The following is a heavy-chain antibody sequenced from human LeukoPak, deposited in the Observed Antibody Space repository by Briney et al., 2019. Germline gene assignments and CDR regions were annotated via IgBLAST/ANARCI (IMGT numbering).Heavy chain of an antibody. J-gene: IGHJ4*02. V-gene: IGHV4-38-2*02. CDR1: GHSISSGYY. D-gene: IGHD2-15*01. CDR3: ARDRDAVAKGWYFAY. Sequence: PSDTLSLTCTVSGHSISSGYYWGWIRQPPGKGLEWIGRIYHSGSTYYNPSLKSRVTISEDTSKNPFSLKLSSVTAADTAVYYCARDRDAVAKGWYFAYWGQGTLVTVSS. CDR2: IYHSGST.